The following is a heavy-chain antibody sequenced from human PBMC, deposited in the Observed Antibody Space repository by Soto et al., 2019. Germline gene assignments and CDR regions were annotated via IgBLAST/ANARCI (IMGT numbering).Heavy chain of an antibody. D-gene: IGHD1-26*01. CDR1: GYTFTAYA. V-gene: IGHV1-3*05. CDR3: TMSAISPYGRLTGPFDY. Sequence: QVQLAQSGAEERKPGASVKVSCEATGYTFTAYAMHWVRQAPGQRLEWMGWINPANGNTKYSQKFQGRLTITSDTSAKTVYMELSSLTSEDTAMHYCTMSAISPYGRLTGPFDYWGQGNLVTVSS. J-gene: IGHJ4*02. CDR2: INPANGNT.